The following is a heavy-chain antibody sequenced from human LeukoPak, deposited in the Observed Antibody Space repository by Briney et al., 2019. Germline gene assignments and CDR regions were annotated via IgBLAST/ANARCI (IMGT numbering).Heavy chain of an antibody. Sequence: SETLSLTCTVSGGSISSSSYYWSWIRQPPGKGLEWIGYIYYSGSTNYNPSLKSRVTISVDTSKNQFSLKLSSVTAADTAVYYCARGIGEGSGSYFGIAVDVYFDYWGQGTLVTVSS. CDR3: ARGIGEGSGSYFGIAVDVYFDY. CDR1: GGSISSSSYY. J-gene: IGHJ4*02. D-gene: IGHD3-10*01. V-gene: IGHV4-61*01. CDR2: IYYSGST.